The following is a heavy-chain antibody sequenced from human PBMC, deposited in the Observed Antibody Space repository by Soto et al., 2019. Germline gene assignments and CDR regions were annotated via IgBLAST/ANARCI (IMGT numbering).Heavy chain of an antibody. CDR2: INPNSGGT. D-gene: IGHD2-2*01. CDR1: GYTFTDYY. Sequence: ASVKVSCKASGYTFTDYYIHWVRQAPGPGLEWMGRINPNSGGTNYAQKFQGRVTMTRDTSISTAYMELSRLRSDDTAFYYCARDRAPSTSWGRVGWFDPWGQGTLVTLAS. V-gene: IGHV1-2*06. CDR3: ARDRAPSTSWGRVGWFDP. J-gene: IGHJ5*02.